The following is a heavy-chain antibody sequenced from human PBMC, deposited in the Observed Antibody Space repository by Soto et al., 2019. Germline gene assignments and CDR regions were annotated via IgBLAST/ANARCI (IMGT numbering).Heavy chain of an antibody. CDR1: GYTFTSYG. D-gene: IGHD5-18*01. CDR3: ARDRQGIVHLWPLRY. CDR2: ISAYNGNT. V-gene: IGHV1-18*01. Sequence: QVPLVQSGAEVKKPGASVKVSCKASGYTFTSYGISWVRQAPGQGLEWMGWISAYNGNTNYAQKLQGRVTMTTDTSTSTAYMELRSLRSDDTAVYYCARDRQGIVHLWPLRYWGQGTLVTVSS. J-gene: IGHJ4*02.